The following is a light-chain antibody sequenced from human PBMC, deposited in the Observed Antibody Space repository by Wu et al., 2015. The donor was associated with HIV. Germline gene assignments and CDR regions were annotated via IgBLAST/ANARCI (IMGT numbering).Light chain of an antibody. J-gene: IGKJ4*01. V-gene: IGKV1-12*01. CDR2: TAS. CDR1: QDISNW. Sequence: DIQMTQSPSSVSASVGDRITLTCRASQDISNWLAWYQQKPGKAPKLLIYTASSLQKGVPSRFSGSASGTDLTLTISSLQPEDFATYYCQQSDTFPLTFGGGTRVEIK. CDR3: QQSDTFPLT.